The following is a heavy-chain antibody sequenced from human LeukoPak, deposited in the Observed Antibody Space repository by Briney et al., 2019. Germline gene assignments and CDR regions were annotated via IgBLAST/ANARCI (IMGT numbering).Heavy chain of an antibody. D-gene: IGHD2-15*01. CDR2: IYYGGST. Sequence: PSETLSLTCAVYGGSFSDYYWSWIRQPPGKGLEWIGYIYYGGSTNYNPSLRSRVTISVGTSQNQFSLKLSSVTAADTAVYYCARQGCSGCSCYSGPIDYWGQGTLVTVSS. J-gene: IGHJ4*02. CDR1: GGSFSDYY. CDR3: ARQGCSGCSCYSGPIDY. V-gene: IGHV4-59*08.